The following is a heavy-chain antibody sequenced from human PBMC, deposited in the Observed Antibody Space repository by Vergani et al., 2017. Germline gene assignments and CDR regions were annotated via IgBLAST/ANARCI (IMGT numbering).Heavy chain of an antibody. V-gene: IGHV3-33*08. J-gene: IGHJ4*02. Sequence: QVQLVESGGGVVQPGRSLRLSCAASGFTFSSYGMHWVRQAPGKGLEWVAVIWYDGSNQYYADSVKGRFTISRDTSKNTLYLQMNSLRAEDTAVYSCARQYSYGLVGFDYWGQGTLVTVSS. CDR2: IWYDGSNQ. CDR1: GFTFSSYG. CDR3: ARQYSYGLVGFDY. D-gene: IGHD5-18*01.